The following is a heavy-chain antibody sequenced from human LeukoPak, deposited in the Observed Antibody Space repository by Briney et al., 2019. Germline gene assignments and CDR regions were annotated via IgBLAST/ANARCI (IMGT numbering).Heavy chain of an antibody. CDR3: ARDWSGFSTSNDW. CDR2: INQDGNEK. CDR1: GFTFSSHW. J-gene: IGHJ4*02. Sequence: GGSLRLSCAASGFTFSSHWMSWVRQAPGKGLEWVAIINQDGNEKYYVDSVKGRFTISRDNAKNSLYLEMNSLRAEDTAVYYCARDWSGFSTSNDWWGQATLVTVSS. D-gene: IGHD3-3*01. V-gene: IGHV3-7*04.